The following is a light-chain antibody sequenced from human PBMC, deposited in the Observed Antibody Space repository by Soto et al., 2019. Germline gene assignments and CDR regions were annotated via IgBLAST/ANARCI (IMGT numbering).Light chain of an antibody. V-gene: IGKV1-5*01. Sequence: DIQMTQSPSTLSASVGDRVTITCRAIQSISRWLAWYQQKPGKAPKVLIYDASTLESGVPSRFSGSGFGTEFTLTISSLQPDDFATYYCQQYNSYSLLTFGPGTKVDIK. J-gene: IGKJ3*01. CDR3: QQYNSYSLLT. CDR2: DAS. CDR1: QSISRW.